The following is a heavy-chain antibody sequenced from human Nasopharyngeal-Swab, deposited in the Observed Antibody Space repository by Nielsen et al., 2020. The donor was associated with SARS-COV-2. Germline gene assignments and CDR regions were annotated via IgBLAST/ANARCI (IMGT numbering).Heavy chain of an antibody. J-gene: IGHJ4*02. CDR3: ARDCYGFSTTCNLLDY. CDR2: ISSSSSYT. V-gene: IGHV3-11*06. Sequence: GGSLRLSCAASGFTFSDYYMSWIRQAPGKGLEWVSYISSSSSYTNYADSVRGRFTISRDNAKNSLYLQMNSLRAEDTAVYYCARDCYGFSTTCNLLDYWGQGTLVTVSS. CDR1: GFTFSDYY. D-gene: IGHD2/OR15-2a*01.